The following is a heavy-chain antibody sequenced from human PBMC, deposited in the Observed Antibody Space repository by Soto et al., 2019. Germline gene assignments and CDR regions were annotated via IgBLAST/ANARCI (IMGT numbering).Heavy chain of an antibody. CDR2: INPNSGGT. J-gene: IGHJ6*02. D-gene: IGHD6-13*01. Sequence: ASVKVSCKASGYTFTGYYMHWVRQAPGQGLEWMGWINPNSGGTNYAQKFQGRVTMTRDTSISTAYMELSRLRSDDTAVYYCARETIAAAYSYYYYGMDVWGQGTTVTVS. CDR1: GYTFTGYY. V-gene: IGHV1-2*02. CDR3: ARETIAAAYSYYYYGMDV.